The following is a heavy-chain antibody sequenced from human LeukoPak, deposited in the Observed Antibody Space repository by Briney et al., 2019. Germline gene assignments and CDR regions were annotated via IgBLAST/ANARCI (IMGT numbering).Heavy chain of an antibody. V-gene: IGHV3-9*01. Sequence: PGRSLRLSCAASGFTFDDYAMHWVRQAPGKGLEWVSGISWNSGSIGYADSVKGRFTISRDNDKNSLYLQINRLRAEDTAMYFCARGYKSEPPAKYGMDVWGRGTTVIVSS. CDR3: ARGYKSEPPAKYGMDV. CDR1: GFTFDDYA. D-gene: IGHD5-12*01. CDR2: ISWNSGSI. J-gene: IGHJ6*02.